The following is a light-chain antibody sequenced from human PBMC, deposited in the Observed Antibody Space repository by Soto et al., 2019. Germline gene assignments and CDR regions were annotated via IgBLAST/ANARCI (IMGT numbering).Light chain of an antibody. CDR1: RSDIGNYNR. CDR2: AVA. V-gene: IGLV2-14*01. J-gene: IGLJ1*01. CDR3: NAQTSANTDV. Sequence: QSALAQPASVSGSPGQSITISCTGTRSDIGNYNRVSWYQQHPGKAPKLMIYAVADRPSGVPNRFSGSKSGNTASLTISGLQAEDEADYYCNAQTSANTDVFGTGTKVTVL.